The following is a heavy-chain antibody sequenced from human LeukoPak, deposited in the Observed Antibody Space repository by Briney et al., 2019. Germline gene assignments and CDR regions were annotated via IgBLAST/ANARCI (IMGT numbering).Heavy chain of an antibody. Sequence: SVKVSCKASGGTFSSYAISWVRQAPGQGLEWMGGIIPIFGTANYAQKFQGRVTITAGESTSTAYMELSSLRSEDTAVYYCARVSILDYSNYECWFDPWGQGTLSPSPQ. D-gene: IGHD4-11*01. J-gene: IGHJ5*02. V-gene: IGHV1-69*01. CDR2: IIPIFGTA. CDR1: GGTFSSYA. CDR3: ARVSILDYSNYECWFDP.